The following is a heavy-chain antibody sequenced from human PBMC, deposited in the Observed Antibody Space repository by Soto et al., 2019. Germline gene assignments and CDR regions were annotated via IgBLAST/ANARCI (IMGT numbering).Heavy chain of an antibody. CDR1: GYTFTTYD. CDR2: MSPNSGAT. CDR3: ARGVDAGVDV. J-gene: IGHJ6*02. D-gene: IGHD1-1*01. Sequence: QVQLVQSGAEVTKPGASVKVSCKAAGYTFTTYDINWVRQATGQGLEWLGWMSPNSGATGYAQKFQGRVTMTTDTSIGTAYMELSNLRSEDTAMYFCARGVDAGVDVWGQGTTVTVSS. V-gene: IGHV1-8*01.